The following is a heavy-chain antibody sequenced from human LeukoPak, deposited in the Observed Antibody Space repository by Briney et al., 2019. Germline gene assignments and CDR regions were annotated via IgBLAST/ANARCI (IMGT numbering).Heavy chain of an antibody. CDR1: GYTFTGYY. Sequence: ASVKVSCKASGYTFTGYYKHWVRQAPGQGLEWMGRINPNSGGTNYAQKFQGRVTMTRDTSISTAYMELSRLRSDDTAVYYCARDYSSGWFDYWGQGTLVTVSS. D-gene: IGHD6-19*01. CDR2: INPNSGGT. V-gene: IGHV1-2*06. J-gene: IGHJ4*02. CDR3: ARDYSSGWFDY.